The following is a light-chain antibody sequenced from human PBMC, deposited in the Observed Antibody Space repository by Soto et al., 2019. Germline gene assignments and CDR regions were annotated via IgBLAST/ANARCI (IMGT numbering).Light chain of an antibody. V-gene: IGLV2-11*01. J-gene: IGLJ3*02. Sequence: QSALTQPRSVSGSPGRSVTISCTGTRSDVGGYNYVSWYQQHPGKAPKLMIYDVSKRPSGVPDRFSGSKSDNTASLTISGLQAEDEADYYCCSYAGSSLVVFGGGTKLTVL. CDR2: DVS. CDR3: CSYAGSSLVV. CDR1: RSDVGGYNY.